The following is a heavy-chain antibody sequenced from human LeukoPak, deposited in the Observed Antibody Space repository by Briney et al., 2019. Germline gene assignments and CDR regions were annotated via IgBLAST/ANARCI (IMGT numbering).Heavy chain of an antibody. CDR2: ISSSGSTI. D-gene: IGHD1-26*01. V-gene: IGHV3-48*03. Sequence: GGSLKLSCAASGFTFSSYEMNWVRQAPGKGLEWVSYISSSGSTIYYADSVKGRFTISRDNAKNSLYLQMKSLRAEDTAGYYCAGETTIVYFVFWGQRALGTASS. CDR1: GFTFSSYE. CDR3: AGETTIVYFVF. J-gene: IGHJ4*02.